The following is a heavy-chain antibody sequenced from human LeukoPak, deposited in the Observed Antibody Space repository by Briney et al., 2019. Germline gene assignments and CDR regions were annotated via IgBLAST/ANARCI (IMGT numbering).Heavy chain of an antibody. Sequence: GGSLRLSCAASGFTFGSYNMNWVRQAPGKGLEWVSSISSSSSYIYYADSVKGRFTISRDNAKNSLYLQMNSLRVEDTAVYYCARGGGDYGVNLDYWGQGTLVTVSS. CDR1: GFTFGSYN. CDR3: ARGGGDYGVNLDY. CDR2: ISSSSSYI. J-gene: IGHJ4*02. D-gene: IGHD4-17*01. V-gene: IGHV3-21*01.